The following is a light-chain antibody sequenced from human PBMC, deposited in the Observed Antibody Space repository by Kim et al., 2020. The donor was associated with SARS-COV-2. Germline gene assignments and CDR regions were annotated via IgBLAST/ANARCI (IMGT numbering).Light chain of an antibody. J-gene: IGKJ2*01. V-gene: IGKV3-20*01. CDR2: GAS. Sequence: SPGERATLSCSASQSVSSSYLAWYHQKPGQAPRLLIYGASSRATGIPDRFSGSGSGTDFTLTISRLEPEDVAIYYCQQYDGSPGTFGQGTKLEI. CDR1: QSVSSSY. CDR3: QQYDGSPGT.